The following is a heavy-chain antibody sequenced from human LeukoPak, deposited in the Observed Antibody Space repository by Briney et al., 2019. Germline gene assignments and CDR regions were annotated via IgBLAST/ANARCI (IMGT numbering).Heavy chain of an antibody. Sequence: PSETLSLTCTVSGGSFSSYYWSWIRQPPGKGLEWIGYIYYSGSTNYNPSLKSRVTISVDTSKNQFSLKLSSVTAADTAVYYCARRDSSSWYSYYFDYWGQGTLVTVSS. D-gene: IGHD6-13*01. CDR1: GGSFSSYY. CDR3: ARRDSSSWYSYYFDY. CDR2: IYYSGST. J-gene: IGHJ4*02. V-gene: IGHV4-59*08.